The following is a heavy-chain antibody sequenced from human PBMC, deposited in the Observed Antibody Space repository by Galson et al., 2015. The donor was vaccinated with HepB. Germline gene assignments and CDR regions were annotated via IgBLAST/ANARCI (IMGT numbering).Heavy chain of an antibody. Sequence: ETLSLTCTVSGGSISSSSYYWGWIRQPPGKGLEWIGSIYYSGSTYYNPSLKSRVTILVDKSKNQFSLKLSSVTAADTAVYYCARRIAVGGRVEAFDIWGQGTMVTVSS. CDR2: IYYSGST. CDR3: ARRIAVGGRVEAFDI. D-gene: IGHD6-19*01. V-gene: IGHV4-39*07. J-gene: IGHJ3*02. CDR1: GGSISSSSYY.